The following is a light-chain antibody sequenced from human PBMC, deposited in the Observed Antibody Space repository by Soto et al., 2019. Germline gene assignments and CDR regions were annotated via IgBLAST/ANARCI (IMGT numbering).Light chain of an antibody. Sequence: DIQMTQSPSTLSASVGDRVTITCRASQSVFSWLAWYQQKPGQAPKLLIYDASTLEGGVPSRFSGSGSGTEFTLTIGGLQPDDFATYHCQQYTRVSWSFGQGTRVDIK. CDR3: QQYTRVSWS. CDR2: DAS. J-gene: IGKJ1*01. CDR1: QSVFSW. V-gene: IGKV1-5*01.